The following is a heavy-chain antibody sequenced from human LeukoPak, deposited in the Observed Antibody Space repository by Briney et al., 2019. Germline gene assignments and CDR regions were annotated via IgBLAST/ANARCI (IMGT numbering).Heavy chain of an antibody. J-gene: IGHJ4*02. CDR1: GFTFSSYS. D-gene: IGHD5-18*01. CDR2: ISTGSSYI. CDR3: ARESAEGHSYGYVGYY. Sequence: GWSLRLSCAASGFTFSSYSMNWVRQAPGKGLEWVSSISTGSSYIYYAESVKGRFTISRDNAKNSLYLQMNSLRAEDTAVYYCARESAEGHSYGYVGYYWGQGTLVTVSS. V-gene: IGHV3-21*01.